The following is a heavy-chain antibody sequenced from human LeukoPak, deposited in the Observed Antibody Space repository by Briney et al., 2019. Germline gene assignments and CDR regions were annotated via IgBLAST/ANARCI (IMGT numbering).Heavy chain of an antibody. J-gene: IGHJ4*02. V-gene: IGHV4-34*01. CDR3: ARQEYTNGWYPFDY. D-gene: IGHD6-19*01. CDR2: INHSGST. CDR1: GGSFSGYY. Sequence: SETLSLTCAVHGGSFSGYYWSWIRQPPGKGLEWIGEINHSGSTNYNPSLKSRVTISVDTSKNQFSLRLSSVTAADTAVYYCARQEYTNGWYPFDYWGQGTLVTVSS.